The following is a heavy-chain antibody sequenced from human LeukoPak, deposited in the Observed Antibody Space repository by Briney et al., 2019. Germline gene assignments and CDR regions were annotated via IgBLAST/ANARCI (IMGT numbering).Heavy chain of an antibody. CDR2: INPNSGGT. V-gene: IGHV1-2*02. J-gene: IGHJ6*03. D-gene: IGHD6-13*01. CDR3: QVQQLVRDYYYMDV. Sequence: GASVKVSCKASGYTFTGYYMHWVRQAPGQGLEWMGWINPNSGGTNYAQKFQGRVTMTRDTSISTAYMELSRLRSDDTAVYYCQVQQLVRDYYYMDVWGKGTTVTVSS. CDR1: GYTFTGYY.